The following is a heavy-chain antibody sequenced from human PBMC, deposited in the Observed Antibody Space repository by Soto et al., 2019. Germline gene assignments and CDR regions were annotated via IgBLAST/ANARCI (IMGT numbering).Heavy chain of an antibody. J-gene: IGHJ6*02. Sequence: QVQLVQSGAEEKKPGASVKVSCKASGYTFTSYAMHWVRQAPGQRLEWMGWINAGNGNTKYSQKFQGRVTITRDTSASTAYMELSSLRSEDTAVYYCARDPNVLLWFGEPNDYYYYGMDVWGQGTTVTVSS. CDR1: GYTFTSYA. D-gene: IGHD3-10*01. V-gene: IGHV1-3*05. CDR2: INAGNGNT. CDR3: ARDPNVLLWFGEPNDYYYYGMDV.